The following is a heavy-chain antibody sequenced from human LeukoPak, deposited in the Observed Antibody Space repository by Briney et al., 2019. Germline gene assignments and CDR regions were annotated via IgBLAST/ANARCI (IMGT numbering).Heavy chain of an antibody. J-gene: IGHJ6*03. D-gene: IGHD6-13*01. CDR3: AKDKGIAAAPLDYMDV. Sequence: GGSLRLSCAASGFTVSSNYMGWVRQAPGKGLEWVSVIYSGGDTYYADSVKGRFTISRDNSKDTLYLQMNSLRAEDTAVYYCAKDKGIAAAPLDYMDVWGKGTTVTVSS. CDR1: GFTVSSNY. CDR2: IYSGGDT. V-gene: IGHV3-53*01.